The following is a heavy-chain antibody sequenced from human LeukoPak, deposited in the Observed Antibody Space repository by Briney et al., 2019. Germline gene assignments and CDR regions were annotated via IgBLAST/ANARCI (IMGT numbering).Heavy chain of an antibody. V-gene: IGHV3-23*01. CDR1: GFIVSSNY. D-gene: IGHD6-19*01. CDR2: ISGSGGST. Sequence: GGSLRLSCAASGFIVSSNYMSWVRQAPGKGLEWVSVISGSGGSTDYADSVKGRFTISRDNSKNTLYLQINSLRAEDTAVYYCAKGSGWYVWGQGTLVTVSS. CDR3: AKGSGWYV. J-gene: IGHJ4*02.